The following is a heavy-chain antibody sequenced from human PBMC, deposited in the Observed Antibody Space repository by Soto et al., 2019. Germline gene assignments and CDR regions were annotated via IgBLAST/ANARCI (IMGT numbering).Heavy chain of an antibody. J-gene: IGHJ4*02. CDR1: GGTFSSYA. D-gene: IGHD6-13*01. Sequence: SVKVSCKASGGTFSSYAISWVRQAPGQGLEWMGGIIPIFGTANYAQKFQGRVTITADESTSTAYMELSSLRSEDTAVYYCASRDSTLPVNFDYWGQGTLVTVS. V-gene: IGHV1-69*13. CDR3: ASRDSTLPVNFDY. CDR2: IIPIFGTA.